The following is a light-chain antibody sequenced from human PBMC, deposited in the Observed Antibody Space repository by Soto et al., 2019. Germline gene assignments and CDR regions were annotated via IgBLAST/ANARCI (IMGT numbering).Light chain of an antibody. CDR2: GAS. CDR1: QSVSSN. Sequence: EIVLTHSPATLSLSPWEIATLSCRASQSVSSNLAWYQQKPGQAPRLLIYGASTRATGIPARFSGSGSGTDFTLTISSLQPEDFATYYCQQSSEATWTIGQGTKVDIK. CDR3: QQSSEATWT. J-gene: IGKJ1*01. V-gene: IGKV3-15*01.